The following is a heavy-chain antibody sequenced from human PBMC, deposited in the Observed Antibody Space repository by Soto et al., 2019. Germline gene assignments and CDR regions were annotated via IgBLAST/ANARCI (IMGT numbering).Heavy chain of an antibody. V-gene: IGHV3-30*18. CDR3: AKEYAAGHYYYYGMDV. CDR1: GFTFSSYG. Sequence: LRLSCAASGFTFSSYGMHWVRQAPGKGLEWVAVISYDGSNKYYADSVKGRFTISRDNSKNTLYLQMNSLRAEDTAVYYCAKEYAAGHYYYYGMDVWGQGTTVTVSS. CDR2: ISYDGSNK. D-gene: IGHD6-13*01. J-gene: IGHJ6*02.